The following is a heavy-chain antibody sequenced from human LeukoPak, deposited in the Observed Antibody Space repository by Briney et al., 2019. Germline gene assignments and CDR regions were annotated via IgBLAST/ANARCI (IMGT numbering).Heavy chain of an antibody. CDR2: ICYDGSGK. Sequence: GGSLRLSCAASGFTFSSYAMHWVRQAPGKGLEWVAVICYDGSGKYYADSVKGRFTLSRDNSKNTLYLQMNSLRAEDTAVYYCARVAGSGSYYSATLDYWGQGTLVTVSS. CDR3: ARVAGSGSYYSATLDY. CDR1: GFTFSSYA. D-gene: IGHD3-10*01. J-gene: IGHJ4*02. V-gene: IGHV3-33*01.